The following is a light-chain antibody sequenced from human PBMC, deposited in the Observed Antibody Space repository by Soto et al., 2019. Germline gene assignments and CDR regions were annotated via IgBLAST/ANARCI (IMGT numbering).Light chain of an antibody. CDR1: SSNIGADYD. Sequence: QSVPTQPPSVSGAPGQRVTFSCFGSSSNIGADYDVHWYQQLPGTAPKLLIYGNINRPSGVPDRFSGSKSGASAALAITGLQPEDEADYYCQSYDTSLGFVFGTGTKVTVL. CDR2: GNI. J-gene: IGLJ1*01. V-gene: IGLV1-40*01. CDR3: QSYDTSLGFV.